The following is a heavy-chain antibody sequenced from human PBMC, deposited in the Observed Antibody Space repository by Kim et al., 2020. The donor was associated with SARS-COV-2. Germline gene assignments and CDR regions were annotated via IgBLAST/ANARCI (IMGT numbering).Heavy chain of an antibody. Sequence: GGSLRLSCAASGFTFSSYSMNWVRQAPGKGLEWVSSISSSSSYIYYADSVKGRFTISRDNAKNSLYLQMNSLRAEDTAVYYCARDKPTYGSGPPDENWGQGTLVTVSS. V-gene: IGHV3-21*01. D-gene: IGHD3-10*01. CDR2: ISSSSSYI. CDR3: ARDKPTYGSGPPDEN. J-gene: IGHJ4*02. CDR1: GFTFSSYS.